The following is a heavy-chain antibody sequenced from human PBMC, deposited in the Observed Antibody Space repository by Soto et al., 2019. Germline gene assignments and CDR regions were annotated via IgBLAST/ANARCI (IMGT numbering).Heavy chain of an antibody. D-gene: IGHD6-13*01. CDR3: ASFGIAAAGNRYYYYYGMDV. Sequence: SETLSLTCTVSGGSISSYYWSWIRQPPGKGLEWIGYIYYSGSTNYNPSLKSRVTISVDTSKNQFSLKLGSVTAADTAVYYCASFGIAAAGNRYYYYYGMDVWGQGTTVTVSS. V-gene: IGHV4-59*01. CDR1: GGSISSYY. CDR2: IYYSGST. J-gene: IGHJ6*02.